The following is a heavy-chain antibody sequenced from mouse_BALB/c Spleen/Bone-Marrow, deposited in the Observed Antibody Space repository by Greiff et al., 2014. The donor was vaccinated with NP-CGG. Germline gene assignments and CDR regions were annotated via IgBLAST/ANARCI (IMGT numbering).Heavy chain of an antibody. J-gene: IGHJ4*01. CDR1: GFTFSDFY. V-gene: IGHV5-4*02. Sequence: EVMLVESGGGLVKPGGSLKLSCAASGFTFSDFYMFWFRQTPEKRLEWVATISDGGTYTYYPDSVKGRFTISRDNAKNNLYLQMSSLKSEDTAIYYCARSGERYGAMDDWGQGTSVTVSS. D-gene: IGHD1-1*02. CDR2: ISDGGTYT. CDR3: ARSGERYGAMDD.